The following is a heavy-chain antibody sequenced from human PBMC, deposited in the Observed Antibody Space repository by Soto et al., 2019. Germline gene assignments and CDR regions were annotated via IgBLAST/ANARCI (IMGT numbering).Heavy chain of an antibody. D-gene: IGHD3-3*02. J-gene: IGHJ3*02. CDR1: GYTFSAYT. CDR2: INAGSGKT. Sequence: QAQLVQSGAEMKKPGASVKVSCKATGYTFSAYTMNWVRQAPGQSLEWMGWINAGSGKTKYSQNFQGRVSITRDTSSSTVYMELTGLTSEDTAVYYCARDTETLGPRANDALDIWGQGTMVTVSS. CDR3: ARDTETLGPRANDALDI. V-gene: IGHV1-3*01.